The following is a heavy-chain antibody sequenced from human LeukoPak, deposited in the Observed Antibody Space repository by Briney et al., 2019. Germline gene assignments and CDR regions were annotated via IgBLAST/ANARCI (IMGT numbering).Heavy chain of an antibody. CDR2: ISSSGDIV. CDR1: GFTFSDYY. V-gene: IGHV3-11*04. CDR3: ARNWNDVGSAFDI. J-gene: IGHJ3*02. Sequence: SGGSLRLSCAASGFTFSDYYMSWIRQAPGKGLEWVSYISSSGDIVSYADSVKGRFTISRDNAKNSLFLQMNSLRAEDTAVYYCARNWNDVGSAFDIWGQGTMVTVSS. D-gene: IGHD1-1*01.